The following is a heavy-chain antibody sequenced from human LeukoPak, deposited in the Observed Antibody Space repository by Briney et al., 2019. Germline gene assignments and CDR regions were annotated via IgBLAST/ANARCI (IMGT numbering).Heavy chain of an antibody. CDR2: INSDGSST. CDR1: GFTFSSYW. V-gene: IGHV3-74*01. CDR3: AGDSSGYYSWSGFSDY. Sequence: GGSLRLSCAASGFTFSSYWVHWVRQAPGKGLVWVSRINSDGSSTSYADSVKGRFTISRDNAKNTLYLQMNSLRAEDTAVYYCAGDSSGYYSWSGFSDYWGQGTLVTVSS. D-gene: IGHD3-22*01. J-gene: IGHJ4*02.